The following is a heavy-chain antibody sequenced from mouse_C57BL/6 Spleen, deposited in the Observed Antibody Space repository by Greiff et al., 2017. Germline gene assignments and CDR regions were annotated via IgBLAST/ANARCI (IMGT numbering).Heavy chain of an antibody. V-gene: IGHV5-17*01. Sequence: EVQVVESGGGLVKPGGSLKLSCAASGFTFSDYGMHWVRQAPEKGLEWVAYISSGSSTIYYADTVKGRFTISRDNAKNTLFLQMTSLRSEDTAMYYCARGGYYGSSNFDYWGQGTTLTVSS. D-gene: IGHD1-1*01. J-gene: IGHJ2*01. CDR2: ISSGSSTI. CDR1: GFTFSDYG. CDR3: ARGGYYGSSNFDY.